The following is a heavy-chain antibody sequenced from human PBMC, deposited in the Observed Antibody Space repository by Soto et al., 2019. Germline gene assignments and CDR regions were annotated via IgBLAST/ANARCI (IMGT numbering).Heavy chain of an antibody. CDR2: ISGSGVST. D-gene: IGHD3-9*01. CDR3: AKGAWYYDILTGYGYFDY. V-gene: IGHV3-23*01. Sequence: EVQLLESGGGLVQPGGSLRLSCAASGFTFSSYAMSWVRQAPGKGLEWVSGISGSGVSTYYADSVKGRFTISRDNSKNTLYLQRNSLRAEDTAVYYCAKGAWYYDILTGYGYFDYWGQGTLVTVSS. CDR1: GFTFSSYA. J-gene: IGHJ4*02.